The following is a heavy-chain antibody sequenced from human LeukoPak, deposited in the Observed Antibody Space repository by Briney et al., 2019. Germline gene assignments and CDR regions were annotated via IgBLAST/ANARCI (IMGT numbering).Heavy chain of an antibody. CDR3: ARRIAAATSPYYYYMDV. J-gene: IGHJ6*03. CDR2: INSDGSST. CDR1: GFTFSSYW. V-gene: IGHV3-74*01. Sequence: GGYLSFSCAASGFTFSSYWMHWVRQAPGNRLTCVSRINSDGSSTSYADSVKGRFTISRDNAKNTLYLQMNSLRAEDTAVYYCARRIAAATSPYYYYMDVWGKGTTVTVSS. D-gene: IGHD6-13*01.